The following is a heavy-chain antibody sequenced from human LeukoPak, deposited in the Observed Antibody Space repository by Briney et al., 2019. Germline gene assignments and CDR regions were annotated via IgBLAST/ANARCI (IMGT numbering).Heavy chain of an antibody. D-gene: IGHD3-3*01. J-gene: IGHJ4*02. Sequence: PGGSLRLSCAASGFTFSSYSMNWVRQAPGKGLEWVSSISSSSSYIYYADSVKGRFTISRDNAKNSLYLQMNSLRAEDTAVYYCARTPPRPLFLEWLLDFDYWGQGTLVTVSS. CDR3: ARTPPRPLFLEWLLDFDY. CDR2: ISSSSSYI. V-gene: IGHV3-21*01. CDR1: GFTFSSYS.